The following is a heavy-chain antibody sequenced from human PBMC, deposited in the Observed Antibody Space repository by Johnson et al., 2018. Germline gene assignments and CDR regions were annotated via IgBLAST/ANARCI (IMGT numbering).Heavy chain of an antibody. CDR3: ATLLRRNYYDSSGYYYGDAFDI. V-gene: IGHV3-30-3*01. CDR2: ISYDGSNK. J-gene: IGHJ3*02. Sequence: QVQLVESGGGVVQPGRSLRLSCAASGFTFSSYAMHWVRQAPGKGLEWVAVISYDGSNKYYADSVKGRFTISRDNSKNPLYLQMNSLRAEDTAVYYCATLLRRNYYDSSGYYYGDAFDIWGQGTMVTVSS. D-gene: IGHD3-22*01. CDR1: GFTFSSYA.